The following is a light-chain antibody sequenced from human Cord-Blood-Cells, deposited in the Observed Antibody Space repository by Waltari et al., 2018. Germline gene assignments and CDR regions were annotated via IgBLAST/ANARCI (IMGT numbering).Light chain of an antibody. CDR2: EVS. CDR3: SSYTSSSTLV. CDR1: SSDVGGYNY. J-gene: IGLJ2*01. Sequence: QSALTQPASVSWSPGQSITISCTGTSSDVGGYNYVSWYQQHPGKAPKLMIYEVSNRPSGVSSRFSGSKSGNTASLTISGLQAEDEADYYCSSYTSSSTLVFGGGTKLTVL. V-gene: IGLV2-14*01.